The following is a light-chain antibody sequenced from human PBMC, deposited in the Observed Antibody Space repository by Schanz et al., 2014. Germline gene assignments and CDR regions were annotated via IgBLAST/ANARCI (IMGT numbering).Light chain of an antibody. CDR2: WAS. CDR1: QSVLYASHNKNY. V-gene: IGKV4-1*01. J-gene: IGKJ4*01. Sequence: DIVMTQSPDSLAVSLGERATINCKSSQSVLYASHNKNYLAWYQQKPGQPPKLLLYWASTRESGVPDRFSGSGSGTDFSLTISSLQAEDVAVYYCQQYYSRPLTFGGGTKVEIK. CDR3: QQYYSRPLT.